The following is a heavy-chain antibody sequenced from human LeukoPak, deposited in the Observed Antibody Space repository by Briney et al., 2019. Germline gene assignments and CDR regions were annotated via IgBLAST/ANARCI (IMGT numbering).Heavy chain of an antibody. D-gene: IGHD5-18*01. CDR2: INHSRST. Sequence: AETLSLTCAVYGGSFSGYYWSWIRQPPGKGLEWIGEINHSRSTNYNPSLKSRVTISVDTSKNQLSLKLSSVTAADTAVYYCARGGNSYGSYFDYWGQGTLVTVSS. V-gene: IGHV4-34*01. CDR1: GGSFSGYY. J-gene: IGHJ4*02. CDR3: ARGGNSYGSYFDY.